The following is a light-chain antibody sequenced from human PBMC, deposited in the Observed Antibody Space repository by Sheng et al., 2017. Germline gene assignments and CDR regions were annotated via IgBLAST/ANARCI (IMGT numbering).Light chain of an antibody. CDR2: SAS. CDR3: QQSYITPPT. J-gene: IGKJ1*01. V-gene: IGKV1-39*01. CDR1: QSLSGY. Sequence: DIQLTQSPSSLSASIGDRVTISCRASQSLSGYLNWYQHKPGKAPKLLIYSASTLQAGVPSTFSGSGSGTHFTLTISSLQPEDFATYYCQQSYITPPTFGQGPKVE.